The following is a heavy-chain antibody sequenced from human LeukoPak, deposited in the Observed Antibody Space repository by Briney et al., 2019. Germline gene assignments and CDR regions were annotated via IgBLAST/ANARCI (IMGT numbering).Heavy chain of an antibody. V-gene: IGHV1-18*01. J-gene: IGHJ5*02. CDR2: ISAYNGNT. CDR3: ARGRLSTGTMFDP. D-gene: IGHD1-7*01. Sequence: GASVKVSCKASGYTFTIYGISWLRQAPGQGLERMGWISAYNGNTNYAQKLQGRVTMTTDTSTSTAYMDQRSLRSDDTAVYYCARGRLSTGTMFDPWGQGTLVTVSS. CDR1: GYTFTIYG.